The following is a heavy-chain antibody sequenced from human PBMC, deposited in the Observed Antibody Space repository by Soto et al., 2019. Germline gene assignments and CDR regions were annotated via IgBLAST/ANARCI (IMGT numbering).Heavy chain of an antibody. V-gene: IGHV3-23*01. CDR1: VFTFSTYA. Sequence: RWSLRLSCSASVFTFSTYALSWVRQAPGKGLEWVSAISANGQGIYYADSVRGRFTISRDNSKNTIFLHMDSLRAEDTAVYYCAKDRNYPRDQFHYWGQGTLVTVSS. CDR2: ISANGQGI. J-gene: IGHJ4*02. D-gene: IGHD1-7*01. CDR3: AKDRNYPRDQFHY.